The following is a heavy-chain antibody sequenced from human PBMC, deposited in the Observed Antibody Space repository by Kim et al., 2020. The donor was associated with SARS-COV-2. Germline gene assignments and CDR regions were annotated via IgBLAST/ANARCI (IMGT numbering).Heavy chain of an antibody. Sequence: GGSLRPSCAASGFTFSSYATHWVRQAPGKGLEWVAVISYDGSNKYYADSVKGRFTISRDNSKNTLYLQMNSLRAEDTAVYYCARDPQTWDYVWGSSGGMDVWGQGTTVTVSS. J-gene: IGHJ6*02. CDR1: GFTFSSYA. CDR2: ISYDGSNK. CDR3: ARDPQTWDYVWGSSGGMDV. V-gene: IGHV3-30*04. D-gene: IGHD3-16*01.